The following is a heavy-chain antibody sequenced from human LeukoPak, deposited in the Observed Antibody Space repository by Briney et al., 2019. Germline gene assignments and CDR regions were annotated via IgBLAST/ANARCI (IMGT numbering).Heavy chain of an antibody. Sequence: SETLSLTCAVYGGSFSGYYWSWIRQPPGKGLEWIGEINHSGSTNYNPSLKSRVTISVDTSKNQFSLKLSSGTAADTAVYYCARRSSGWRRFDPWGQGTLVTVSS. CDR2: INHSGST. CDR1: GGSFSGYY. V-gene: IGHV4-34*01. D-gene: IGHD6-19*01. J-gene: IGHJ5*02. CDR3: ARRSSGWRRFDP.